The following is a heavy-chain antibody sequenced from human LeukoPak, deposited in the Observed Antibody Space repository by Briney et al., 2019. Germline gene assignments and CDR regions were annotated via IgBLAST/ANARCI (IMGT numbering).Heavy chain of an antibody. J-gene: IGHJ6*03. Sequence: PGGSLRLSCAASGFTVSSNYMSWVRQAPGKGLEWVSVIYSGGSTYYADSVKGRFTISRDNSKNTLYLQMNSLRAEDTAVYYCAKTPLLRSSWYPKASYYYYYYMDVWGKGTTVTVSS. CDR2: IYSGGST. D-gene: IGHD6-13*01. CDR1: GFTVSSNY. V-gene: IGHV3-53*01. CDR3: AKTPLLRSSWYPKASYYYYYYMDV.